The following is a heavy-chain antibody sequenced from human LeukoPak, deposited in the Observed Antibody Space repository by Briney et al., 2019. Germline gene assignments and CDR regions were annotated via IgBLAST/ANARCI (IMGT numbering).Heavy chain of an antibody. Sequence: GGSLRLSRAASGFTFSSYSMNWVRQAPGKGLEWVSSISSSSSHIYYADSVKGRFTISRDNAKNSLYLQMNSLRAEDTAVYYCASLPLRLYYYGMDVWGQGTTVTVSS. CDR2: ISSSSSHI. CDR1: GFTFSSYS. V-gene: IGHV3-21*01. D-gene: IGHD5-12*01. CDR3: ASLPLRLYYYGMDV. J-gene: IGHJ6*02.